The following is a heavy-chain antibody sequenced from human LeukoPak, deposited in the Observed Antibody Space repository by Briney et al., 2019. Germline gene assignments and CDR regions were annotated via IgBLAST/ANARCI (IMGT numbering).Heavy chain of an antibody. CDR2: INAGNGNT. CDR1: GYTFTSYA. J-gene: IGHJ6*02. Sequence: GASVKVSCKASGYTFTSYAMHWVRQAPGQRLEWMGWINAGNGNTKYSQKFQGRVTITRDTSASTAYMELSSLRSEDTAVYYCARIAEYCSSTSCYGYYYYGMDVWGQGTTVTVSS. CDR3: ARIAEYCSSTSCYGYYYYGMDV. V-gene: IGHV1-3*01. D-gene: IGHD2-2*01.